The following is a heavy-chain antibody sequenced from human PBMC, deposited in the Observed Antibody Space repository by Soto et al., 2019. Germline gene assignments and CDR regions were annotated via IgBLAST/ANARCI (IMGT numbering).Heavy chain of an antibody. D-gene: IGHD2-2*01. CDR3: AASCSSTSCYVYYYGMDV. Sequence: QVQLVQSGAEVKKRGSSVKVSCKASGGTFSSYAISWVRQAPGQGLEWMGGIIPIFGTANYAQKFQGRVTITADESTSTAYMELSSLRSEDTAVYYCAASCSSTSCYVYYYGMDVWGQGTTVTVSS. CDR1: GGTFSSYA. J-gene: IGHJ6*02. CDR2: IIPIFGTA. V-gene: IGHV1-69*01.